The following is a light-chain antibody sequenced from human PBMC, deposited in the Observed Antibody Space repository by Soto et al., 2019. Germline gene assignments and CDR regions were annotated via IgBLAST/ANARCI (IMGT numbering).Light chain of an antibody. CDR1: RDIGKF. CDR2: DAS. V-gene: IGKV1-33*01. Sequence: DIQMTQSPSSLSASVGDRVTITCRASRDIGKFLNWFQEKPGKAPKLLIYDASNLQTGVPSRFSGSGSGTDFTFTISSLQPEDFATYYCQRYDSLPPTFGQGTRLEI. J-gene: IGKJ5*01. CDR3: QRYDSLPPT.